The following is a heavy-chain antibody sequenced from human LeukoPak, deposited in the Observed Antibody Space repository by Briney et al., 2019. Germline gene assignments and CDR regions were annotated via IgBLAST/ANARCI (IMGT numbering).Heavy chain of an antibody. CDR1: GFIFSNAW. CDR3: ATNSGWTGTFDY. Sequence: GGSLRLSCAASGFIFSNAWMAWVREAPGKGLEWVGRIKSKSDGGTTDYAAPVKGRFTISRDDSKNTLYLQMNSLKTEDTAVYFCATNSGWTGTFDYWGQGTLVTVSS. D-gene: IGHD6-19*01. V-gene: IGHV3-15*01. CDR2: IKSKSDGGTT. J-gene: IGHJ4*02.